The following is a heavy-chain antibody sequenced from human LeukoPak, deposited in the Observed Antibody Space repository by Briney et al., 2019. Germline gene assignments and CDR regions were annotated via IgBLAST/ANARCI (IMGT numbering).Heavy chain of an antibody. D-gene: IGHD5-24*01. CDR1: GGSISSYY. CDR2: IYYSGST. J-gene: IGHJ4*02. CDR3: ARVGRSGYKLEYFDY. V-gene: IGHV4-59*01. Sequence: SETLSLTCTVSGGSISSYYWSWIRQPPGKGLEWIGYIYYSGSTNYNPSLKSRVTISVDTSKNQFSLKLSSVTAADTAVYYCARVGRSGYKLEYFDYWGQGTLVTVSS.